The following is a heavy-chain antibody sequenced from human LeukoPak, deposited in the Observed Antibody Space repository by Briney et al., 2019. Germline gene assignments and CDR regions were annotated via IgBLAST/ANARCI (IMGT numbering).Heavy chain of an antibody. CDR1: GGTFSSYA. J-gene: IGHJ4*02. D-gene: IGHD1-26*01. CDR2: IIPIFGTA. V-gene: IGHV1-69*05. CDR3: ATISGNFDYLDY. Sequence: SVKVSCKASGGTFSSYAISWVRQAPGQGLEWMGGIIPIFGTANYAQKFQGRVTITTDESTSTAYMELSSLRSEDTAVYYCATISGNFDYLDYWGQGTQVTVSS.